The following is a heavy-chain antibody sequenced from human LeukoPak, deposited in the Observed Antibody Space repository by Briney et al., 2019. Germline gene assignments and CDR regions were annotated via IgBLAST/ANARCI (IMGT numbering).Heavy chain of an antibody. J-gene: IGHJ3*02. CDR3: AATPRPDAFDI. Sequence: ASVKVSCKASGFTFTSSAAQWVRQARGQRLEWIGWIVVGSGNTYYAQKFQERVTITRDMSTSTAYMELSSLRSEDTAVYYCAATPRPDAFDIWGRGTMVTVSS. D-gene: IGHD1-1*01. CDR2: IVVGSGNT. V-gene: IGHV1-58*01. CDR1: GFTFTSSA.